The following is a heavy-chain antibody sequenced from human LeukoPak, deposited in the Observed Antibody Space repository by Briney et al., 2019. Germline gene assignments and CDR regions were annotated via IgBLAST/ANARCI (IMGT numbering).Heavy chain of an antibody. CDR1: GYSFITYW. V-gene: IGHV5-51*01. Sequence: GASLKISCKGSGYSFITYWIGWVRQMPGKGVEWMGIIYTGDSDTRYRPSFEGQVTISADKSNNTAYLQWSSLKAPGTAMYYCARRLVRGVMDYFYYWGQGTLVTVSS. CDR3: ARRLVRGVMDYFYY. D-gene: IGHD3-10*01. J-gene: IGHJ4*02. CDR2: IYTGDSDT.